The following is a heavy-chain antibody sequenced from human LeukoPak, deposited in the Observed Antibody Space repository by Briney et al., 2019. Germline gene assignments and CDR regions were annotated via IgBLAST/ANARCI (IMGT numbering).Heavy chain of an antibody. CDR3: ASSQRGQWLVPGY. Sequence: ASVKVSCKASGHTFTGYYMHWVRQAPGQGLEWMGWINPNSGGTNYAQKFQGRVTMTRDTSISTAYMELSRLRSDDTAVYYCASSQRGQWLVPGYWGQGTLVTVSS. CDR2: INPNSGGT. D-gene: IGHD6-19*01. J-gene: IGHJ4*02. CDR1: GHTFTGYY. V-gene: IGHV1-2*02.